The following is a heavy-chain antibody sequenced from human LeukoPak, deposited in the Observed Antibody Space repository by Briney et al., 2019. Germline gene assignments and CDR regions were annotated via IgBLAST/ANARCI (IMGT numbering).Heavy chain of an antibody. CDR2: IRSKGNNYAT. V-gene: IGHV3-73*01. D-gene: IGHD1-26*01. Sequence: PGGSLKLSCAASGFNFSGSAVQWVRQASGKGLEWDGHIRSKGNNYATAYSASVKGRFTVSRDDSKNTAHLQMNNLKTEDTAVYYCTRPGSYSTDDAFDIWGQGTMVTVSS. J-gene: IGHJ3*02. CDR1: GFNFSGSA. CDR3: TRPGSYSTDDAFDI.